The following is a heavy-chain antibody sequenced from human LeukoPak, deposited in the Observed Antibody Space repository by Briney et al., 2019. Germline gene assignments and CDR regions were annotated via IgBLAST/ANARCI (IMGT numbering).Heavy chain of an antibody. V-gene: IGHV3-23*01. CDR1: TFTFSNNA. Sequence: GGSLRLSSAASTFTFSNNAMSRDRQAPGKGLEWVSGISGSGVNTYYADSVKGRFTISRDNSKNTLYLQMNSLRAEDMAVYSCAKRHQGWYLPDYWGQGTLVTVSS. D-gene: IGHD6-19*01. J-gene: IGHJ4*02. CDR2: ISGSGVNT. CDR3: AKRHQGWYLPDY.